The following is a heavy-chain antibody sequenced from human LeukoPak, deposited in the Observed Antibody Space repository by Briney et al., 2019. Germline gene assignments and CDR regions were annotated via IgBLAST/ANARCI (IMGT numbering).Heavy chain of an antibody. CDR2: ISSSSSYI. CDR1: GFTFSSYS. V-gene: IGHV3-21*01. Sequence: GGSLRLSCAASGFTFSSYSMNWVRQAPGKGLEWVSSISSSSSYIYYADSVKGRFTISRDNAKNSLYLQMNSPRAEDTAVYYCARAPGSSGLDFDYWGQGTLVTVSS. D-gene: IGHD6-19*01. CDR3: ARAPGSSGLDFDY. J-gene: IGHJ4*02.